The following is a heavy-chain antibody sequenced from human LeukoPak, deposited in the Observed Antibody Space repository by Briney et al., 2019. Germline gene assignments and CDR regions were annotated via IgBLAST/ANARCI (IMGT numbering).Heavy chain of an antibody. J-gene: IGHJ4*02. CDR3: AKEGRSLQTY. V-gene: IGHV3-7*03. CDR2: IKEDGTET. Sequence: GGSLRLSCAASGFMFSSNWMSWVRLAPGKGLEWVANIKEDGTETYYVDSVKGRFTISRDSAKNSLYLQMNSLRVEDTAVYYCAKEGRSLQTYWGQGTLVTVSP. D-gene: IGHD5-24*01. CDR1: GFMFSSNW.